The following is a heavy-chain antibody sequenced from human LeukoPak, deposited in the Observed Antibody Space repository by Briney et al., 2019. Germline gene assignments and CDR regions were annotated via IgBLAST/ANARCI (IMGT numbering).Heavy chain of an antibody. CDR1: GGPFSGYY. Sequence: SETLSLTCAVYGGPFSGYYWSWIRQPPGKGLEWIGSIYHSGITYHNPSLKSRVTLLVDTSRNQFSLMLTSVTATDTAVYYCARAHRGYVTSYDRYYYYMDVWGKGTTVTVSS. CDR3: ARAHRGYVTSYDRYYYYMDV. J-gene: IGHJ6*03. V-gene: IGHV4-34*01. CDR2: IYHSGIT. D-gene: IGHD3-10*02.